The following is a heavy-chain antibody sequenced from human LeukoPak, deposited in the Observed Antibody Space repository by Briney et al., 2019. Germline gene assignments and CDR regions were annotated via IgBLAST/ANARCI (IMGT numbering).Heavy chain of an antibody. V-gene: IGHV4-59*01. D-gene: IGHD1-26*01. CDR2: IYYSGSA. CDR1: GGSISSYY. Sequence: PPETLSLTCTVSGGSISSYYWSWIRQPPGKGLEWIGYIYYSGSANYNPSLKSRVTISVDTSKNQFSLKLSSVTAADTAVYYCARDRELWDAFDIWGQGTMVTVSS. CDR3: ARDRELWDAFDI. J-gene: IGHJ3*02.